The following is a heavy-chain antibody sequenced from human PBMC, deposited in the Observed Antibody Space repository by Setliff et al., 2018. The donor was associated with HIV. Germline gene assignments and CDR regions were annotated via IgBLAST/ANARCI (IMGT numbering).Heavy chain of an antibody. D-gene: IGHD3-10*01. J-gene: IGHJ4*02. Sequence: GGSLRLSCAASGFTFSSYSMNWVRQAPGKGLEWVSYISSSSSTIYYADSVKGRFTISRDSAKNSLYLQMNSLRAEDTAVYYCATLLPLDYTHHLEIDYWGQGTLVTVSS. V-gene: IGHV3-48*04. CDR3: ATLLPLDYTHHLEIDY. CDR1: GFTFSSYS. CDR2: ISSSSSTI.